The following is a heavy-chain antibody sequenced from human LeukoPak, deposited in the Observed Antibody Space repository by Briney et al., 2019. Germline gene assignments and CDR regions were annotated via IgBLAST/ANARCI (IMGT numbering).Heavy chain of an antibody. CDR2: IYYSGST. CDR1: GGSISSYY. V-gene: IGHV4-59*08. CDR3: ARWNYYDSSGYDY. J-gene: IGHJ4*02. Sequence: SQTLSLTCTVSGGSISSYYWSWIRQPPGKGLEWIGYIYYSGSTNYNPSLKSRVTISVDTSKNQFPLKLSSVTAADTAVYYCARWNYYDSSGYDYWGQGTLVTVSS. D-gene: IGHD3-22*01.